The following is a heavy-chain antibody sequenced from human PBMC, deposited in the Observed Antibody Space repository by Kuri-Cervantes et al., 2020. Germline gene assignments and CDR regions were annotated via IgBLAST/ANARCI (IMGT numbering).Heavy chain of an antibody. V-gene: IGHV3-21*01. Sequence: GGSLRLSCAASGFTFSSYSMNWVRQAPGKGLEWVSSISSSSSYIYYADSVKGRFTISRDNAKNSLYLQMNSLIAEDTAVYYCAIHRKAYYYDSSGRKNAFDIWGQGTMVTVSS. CDR2: ISSSSSYI. CDR3: AIHRKAYYYDSSGRKNAFDI. D-gene: IGHD3-22*01. CDR1: GFTFSSYS. J-gene: IGHJ3*02.